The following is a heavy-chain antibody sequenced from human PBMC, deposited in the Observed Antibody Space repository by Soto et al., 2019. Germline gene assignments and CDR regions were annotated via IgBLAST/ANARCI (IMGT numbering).Heavy chain of an antibody. Sequence: PSETLSLTCAVSGGSFSGYYWSWIRQPPGKGLEWIGEINHSGSTNYNPSLKSRVTISVDTSKNQFSLKLSSVTAADTAVYYCARERKTGYYDSSGYYYGPFDYWGQGTLVTVSS. J-gene: IGHJ4*02. D-gene: IGHD3-22*01. V-gene: IGHV4-34*01. CDR1: GGSFSGYY. CDR2: INHSGST. CDR3: ARERKTGYYDSSGYYYGPFDY.